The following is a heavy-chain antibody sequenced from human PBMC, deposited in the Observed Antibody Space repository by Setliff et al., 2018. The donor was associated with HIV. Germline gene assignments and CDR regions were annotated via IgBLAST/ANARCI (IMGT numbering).Heavy chain of an antibody. V-gene: IGHV4-39*01. CDR1: GGSISSSSYY. D-gene: IGHD3-10*01. J-gene: IGHJ4*02. Sequence: SETLSLTCTVSGGSISSSSYYWGWIRQPPGKGLEWIGSIYYSGSTYYNPSLKSRVTISVDTSKNQFSLKLSSVTAADTAVYYCARAVPSYYYGSGSISPSFDYWGQGSLVTVSS. CDR3: ARAVPSYYYGSGSISPSFDY. CDR2: IYYSGST.